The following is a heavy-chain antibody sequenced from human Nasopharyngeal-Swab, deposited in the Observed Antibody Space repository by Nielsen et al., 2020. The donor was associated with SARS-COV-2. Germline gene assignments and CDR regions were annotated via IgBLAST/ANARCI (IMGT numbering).Heavy chain of an antibody. Sequence: SVKVSCKASGGTFSSYAISWVRQAAGQGLEWMGRIIPILGIANYAQKFQGRVTITADKSTSTAYMELSSLRSEDTAVYYCARDYGDYDNNAFDIWGQGTMVTVSS. CDR2: IIPILGIA. D-gene: IGHD4-17*01. V-gene: IGHV1-69*04. CDR1: GGTFSSYA. J-gene: IGHJ3*02. CDR3: ARDYGDYDNNAFDI.